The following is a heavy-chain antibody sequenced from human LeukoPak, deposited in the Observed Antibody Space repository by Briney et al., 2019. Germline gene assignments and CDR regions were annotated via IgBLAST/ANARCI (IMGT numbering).Heavy chain of an antibody. CDR3: ARPDYYYGSGSYFPWDYYYYMDV. CDR2: ISSSSSYM. D-gene: IGHD3-10*01. CDR1: GGSFSGYY. V-gene: IGHV3-21*01. Sequence: ETLSLTCAVYGGSFSGYYWSWIRQPPGKGLEWVSSISSSSSYMYYADSVKGRFTISRDNAKNSLYLQMNSLRAEDTAVYYCARPDYYYGSGSYFPWDYYYYMDVWGKGTTVTVSS. J-gene: IGHJ6*03.